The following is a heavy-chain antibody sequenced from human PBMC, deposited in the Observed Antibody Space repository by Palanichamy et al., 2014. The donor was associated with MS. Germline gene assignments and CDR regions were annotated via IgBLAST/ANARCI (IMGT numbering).Heavy chain of an antibody. V-gene: IGHV4-34*01. J-gene: IGHJ4*02. CDR2: INHSGET. CDR3: ASGYSVTLIVVVRNSQFDY. D-gene: IGHD3-22*01. Sequence: QVQLQQWGAGLLKPSETLSLTCAVYGGSFSDYSWTWIRQSPGKGLEWIGDINHSGETNYNPSLKSRVTISVDTSKNQFSLNLTSVTAADTAVYYCASGYSVTLIVVVRNSQFDYWGQGTLVTVSS. CDR1: GGSFSDYS.